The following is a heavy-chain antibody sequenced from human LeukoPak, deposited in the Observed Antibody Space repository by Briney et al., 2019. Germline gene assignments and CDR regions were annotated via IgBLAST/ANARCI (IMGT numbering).Heavy chain of an antibody. CDR1: GFTFSAYT. CDR2: ISPTAISS. J-gene: IGHJ5*02. Sequence: GGSLRLSCVGSGFTFSAYTMNWVRQAPGKGLEWVSSISPTAISSWNADSVKDRFTISRDNVRNSVSLQMNILTGEEPAVYYCGRGGLGGGGAGGPWGLGNLVNVS. CDR3: GRGGLGGGGAGGP. D-gene: IGHD3-16*01. V-gene: IGHV3-21*01.